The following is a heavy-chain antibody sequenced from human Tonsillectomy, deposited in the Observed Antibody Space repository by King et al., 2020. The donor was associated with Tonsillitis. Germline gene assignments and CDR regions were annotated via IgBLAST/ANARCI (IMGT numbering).Heavy chain of an antibody. Sequence: VQLQQWGAGLLKPSETLSLTCAVYGGSFSGYYWSWIRQPPGKGLEWIGEINHSGSTNYNPSLKSRVTISVDTSKNQFCLKLSSVTAADTAVYYCARRSITMVRGVIKKGGVDPWGQGTLVTVSS. J-gene: IGHJ5*02. V-gene: IGHV4-34*01. CDR1: GGSFSGYY. CDR2: INHSGST. CDR3: ARRSITMVRGVIKKGGVDP. D-gene: IGHD3-10*01.